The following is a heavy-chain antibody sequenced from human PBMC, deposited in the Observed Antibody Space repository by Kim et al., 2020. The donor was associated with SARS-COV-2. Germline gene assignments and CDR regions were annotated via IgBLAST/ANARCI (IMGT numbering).Heavy chain of an antibody. D-gene: IGHD2-2*01. J-gene: IGHJ4*02. CDR3: ATPDQLDGYNRETLKKFDY. CDR2: IIPIFGTA. CDR1: GGTFSSYA. V-gene: IGHV1-69*13. Sequence: SVKVSCKASGGTFSSYAISWVRQAPGQGLEWMGGIIPIFGTANYAQKFQGRVTITADESTSTAYMELSSLRSEDTAVDYCATPDQLDGYNRETLKKFDYWGQGTLVTVSS.